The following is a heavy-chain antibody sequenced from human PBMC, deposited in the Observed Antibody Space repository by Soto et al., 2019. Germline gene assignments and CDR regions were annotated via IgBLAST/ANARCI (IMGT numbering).Heavy chain of an antibody. V-gene: IGHV3-23*01. CDR2: FSGSGSRT. CDR3: ARGGAGHSPFDY. D-gene: IGHD6-19*01. Sequence: EVQLLESGAGLVQPGESLRLSCVASGFTFSTSPMSWVRQAPGTGLEWVSTFSGSGSRTYSPDSVKGRFTVSRDNPKNTLYLEMNSLRADDTAIYYCARGGAGHSPFDYWGQGILVTVSS. J-gene: IGHJ4*02. CDR1: GFTFSTSP.